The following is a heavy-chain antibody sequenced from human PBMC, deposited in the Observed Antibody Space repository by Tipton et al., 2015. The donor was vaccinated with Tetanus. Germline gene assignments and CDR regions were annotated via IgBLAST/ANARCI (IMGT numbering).Heavy chain of an antibody. V-gene: IGHV3-9*01. Sequence: SLRLSCAASGFTFDDYAMHWVRQAPGKGLEWVSGISWNSGSIGYADSVKGRFTISRDNAKNSLYLQMNSLRAEDTALYYCARDGGGGYDFDYWGQGTLVTVSS. J-gene: IGHJ4*02. D-gene: IGHD5-12*01. CDR2: ISWNSGSI. CDR3: ARDGGGGYDFDY. CDR1: GFTFDDYA.